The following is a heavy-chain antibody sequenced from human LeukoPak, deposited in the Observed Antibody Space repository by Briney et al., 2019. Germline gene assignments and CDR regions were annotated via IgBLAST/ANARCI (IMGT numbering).Heavy chain of an antibody. CDR3: ARTPERVQDYYDSSGS. Sequence: ASVKVSCKASGYTFTSYGISWVRQAPGQGLEWMGWISAYNGNTNYAQKLQGRVTMTTDTSTSTAYMELRSLRSDDTAVYYCARTPERVQDYYDSSGSWGQETLVTVSS. V-gene: IGHV1-18*01. CDR2: ISAYNGNT. J-gene: IGHJ5*02. D-gene: IGHD3-22*01. CDR1: GYTFTSYG.